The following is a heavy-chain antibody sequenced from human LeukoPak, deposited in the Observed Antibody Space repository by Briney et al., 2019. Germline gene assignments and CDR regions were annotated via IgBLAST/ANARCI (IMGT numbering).Heavy chain of an antibody. D-gene: IGHD3-10*01. CDR3: ATTRGGVFHY. V-gene: IGHV3-23*01. CDR2: ISGSGDST. Sequence: QPGGSLRLSCAASGFVFSSYALTWVRQAPGKGLEWVSAISGSGDSTYYADSVRGRFTISRDYSKNTTYLQMNSLRAEDTATYYCATTRGGVFHYWGQGTQVTVSS. CDR1: GFVFSSYA. J-gene: IGHJ4*02.